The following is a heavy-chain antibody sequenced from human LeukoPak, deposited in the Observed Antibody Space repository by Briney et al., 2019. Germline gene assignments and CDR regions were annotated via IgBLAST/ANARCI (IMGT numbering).Heavy chain of an antibody. Sequence: GGSLRLSCAASEFTFGTYAMQWVRQAPGKGLEWVSAISGSGGSTYYADSVKGRFTISRDNSKNTLYLQMNSLRAEDTAVYYCAKGIGYCSGGSCYSGYYYYGMDVWGQGTTVTVSS. CDR3: AKGIGYCSGGSCYSGYYYYGMDV. CDR2: ISGSGGST. CDR1: EFTFGTYA. V-gene: IGHV3-23*01. D-gene: IGHD2-15*01. J-gene: IGHJ6*02.